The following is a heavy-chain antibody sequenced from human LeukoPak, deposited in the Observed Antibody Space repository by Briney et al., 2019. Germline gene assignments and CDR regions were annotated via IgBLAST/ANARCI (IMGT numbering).Heavy chain of an antibody. J-gene: IGHJ5*02. Sequence: PSETLSLTCAVYGGSSSGYYWSWIRQPPGKGLEWIGEINHSGSTNYNPSLKSRVTISVDTSKNQFSLKLSSVTAADTAVYYCARAPYDYVWGSYRLNWFDPWGQGTLVTVSS. CDR1: GGSSSGYY. V-gene: IGHV4-34*01. CDR2: INHSGST. CDR3: ARAPYDYVWGSYRLNWFDP. D-gene: IGHD3-16*02.